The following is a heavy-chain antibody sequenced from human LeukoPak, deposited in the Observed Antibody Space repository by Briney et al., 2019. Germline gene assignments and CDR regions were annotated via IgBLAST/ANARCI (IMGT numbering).Heavy chain of an antibody. CDR1: GGSISSSSYY. CDR3: ARGDPGPFDY. D-gene: IGHD2-21*02. V-gene: IGHV4-39*07. J-gene: IGHJ4*02. CDR2: IYYSGST. Sequence: SETLSLTCTVSGGSISSSSYYWGWIRQPPGKGLEWIGSIYYSGSTYYNPSLKSRVTISVDTSKNQFSLKLSSVTAADTAVYYCARGDPGPFDYWGQGTLVTVSS.